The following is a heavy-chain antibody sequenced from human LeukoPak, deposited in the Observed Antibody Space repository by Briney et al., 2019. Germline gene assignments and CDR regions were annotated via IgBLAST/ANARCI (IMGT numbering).Heavy chain of an antibody. CDR3: ARDSSGPAF. Sequence: GGSLRLSCAASGFTFSSYGMHWVRQAPGKGLEWVSVIYSDGGTFYSDSVKGRFTISRDYSRNTLYLQMNSLRADDTAVYYCARDSSGPAFWGQGILVTVSS. V-gene: IGHV3-53*01. CDR2: IYSDGGT. CDR1: GFTFSSYG. D-gene: IGHD6-19*01. J-gene: IGHJ4*02.